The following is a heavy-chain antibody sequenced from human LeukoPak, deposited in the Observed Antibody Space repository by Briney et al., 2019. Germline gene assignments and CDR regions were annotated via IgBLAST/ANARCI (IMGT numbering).Heavy chain of an antibody. CDR1: GYTFTSYY. Sequence: ASVKVSCKASGYTFTSYYMHWVRQAPGQGLEWMGIINPSGGSTSYAQKFQGRVTMTRDTSTSTVYMELSSLRSEDTAVYYCARARTIAVAGTEYFQHWGQGTLVTVSS. CDR2: INPSGGST. J-gene: IGHJ1*01. D-gene: IGHD6-19*01. V-gene: IGHV1-46*01. CDR3: ARARTIAVAGTEYFQH.